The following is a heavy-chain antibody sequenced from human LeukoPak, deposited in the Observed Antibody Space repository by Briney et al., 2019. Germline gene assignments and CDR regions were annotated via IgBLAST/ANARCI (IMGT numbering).Heavy chain of an antibody. Sequence: SETLSLTCSVSGVSISRSSFYWGWLRQPPGKGLESIGSIYYSGSTYYNPSLNSRVTISVDTSKNQFSLKLNSVTAADTAVYYWARDGDGYSSGWYNWGQGTLVTVSS. CDR2: IYYSGST. CDR1: GVSISRSSFY. D-gene: IGHD6-19*01. CDR3: ARDGDGYSSGWYN. V-gene: IGHV4-39*07. J-gene: IGHJ4*02.